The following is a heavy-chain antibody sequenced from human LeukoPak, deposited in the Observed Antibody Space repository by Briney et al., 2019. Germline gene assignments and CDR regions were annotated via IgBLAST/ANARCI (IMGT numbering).Heavy chain of an antibody. CDR1: GFTFSRSW. CDR3: ARDRSWIRDY. J-gene: IGHJ4*02. CDR2: IKQDGNEK. Sequence: GGSLRLSCAASGFTFSRSWMSWVRQAPGKGLEWVANIKQDGNEKYYVDSVKGRFTISRDNGKNSLYLQMNSLRGEDTAVYYCARDRSWIRDYWGQGTLVTVSS. D-gene: IGHD2-2*03. V-gene: IGHV3-7*01.